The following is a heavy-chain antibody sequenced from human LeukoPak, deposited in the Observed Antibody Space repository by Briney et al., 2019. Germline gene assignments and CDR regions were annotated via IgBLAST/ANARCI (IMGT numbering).Heavy chain of an antibody. CDR3: AKARGYSYGYALGDTSDFDY. Sequence: GGSLRLSCAASGFTFSSSGMHWVRQAPGKGLEWVSYISSNSRAIYYADSVKGRFTISRDNAKNSLYLQMNSLRAEDTALYYCAKARGYSYGYALGDTSDFDYWGQGTLVTVSS. CDR1: GFTFSSSG. D-gene: IGHD5-18*01. V-gene: IGHV3-48*04. J-gene: IGHJ4*02. CDR2: ISSNSRAI.